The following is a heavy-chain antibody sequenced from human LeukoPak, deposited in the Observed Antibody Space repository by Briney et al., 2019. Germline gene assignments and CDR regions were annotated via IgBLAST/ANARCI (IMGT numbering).Heavy chain of an antibody. V-gene: IGHV1-69*05. D-gene: IGHD3-16*01. CDR2: IIPIFGTA. J-gene: IGHJ6*03. CDR3: ARGPTYQDYYYYMDV. Sequence: SVKVSCKASGGTFSSYAISWVRQAPGQGLEWMGGIIPIFGTANYAQKFQGRVTITTDESTSTAYLELSSLRSEDTAVYYCARGPTYQDYYYYMDVWGKGTTVTISS. CDR1: GGTFSSYA.